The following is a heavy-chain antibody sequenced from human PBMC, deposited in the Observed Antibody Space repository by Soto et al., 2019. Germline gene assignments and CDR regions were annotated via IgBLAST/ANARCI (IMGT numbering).Heavy chain of an antibody. CDR1: GGSISSYY. V-gene: IGHV4-59*08. Sequence: QVQLQESGPGLVKPSETLSLTCTVSGGSISSYYWSWIRQPPGKGLEWIGYIYYSGSTNYNPSLKSRVTISVYTSKNQFSLKLSSVTAADTAVYYCARTTRYYGMDVWGQGTTVTVSS. J-gene: IGHJ6*02. CDR2: IYYSGST. D-gene: IGHD4-17*01. CDR3: ARTTRYYGMDV.